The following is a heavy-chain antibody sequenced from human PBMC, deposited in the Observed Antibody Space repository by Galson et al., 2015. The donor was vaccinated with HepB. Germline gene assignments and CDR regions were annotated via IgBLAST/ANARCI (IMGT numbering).Heavy chain of an antibody. D-gene: IGHD3-22*01. J-gene: IGHJ4*02. Sequence: SVKVSCKASGGTFSNYIISWVRQAPGHGLEWMGKIIPLFWVSNYAQDLHDRVTITADKSTNIPDMEMHSLTSVDTAVCFCVMNYCDTSGYFDFWGQGTLVTVSS. CDR2: IIPLFWVS. CDR3: VMNYCDTSGYFDF. V-gene: IGHV1-69*02. CDR1: GGTFSNYI.